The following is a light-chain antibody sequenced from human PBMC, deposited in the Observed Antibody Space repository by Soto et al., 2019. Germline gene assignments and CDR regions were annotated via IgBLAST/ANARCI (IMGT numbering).Light chain of an antibody. J-gene: IGLJ3*02. CDR2: GNS. V-gene: IGLV1-40*01. CDR1: SSNIGAGYD. CDR3: QSYDSSLSAL. Sequence: QSVLTQPPSVSGAPGQRVTISCTGSSSNIGAGYDVHWYQQLPGTAPKLLIYGNSNRPSGVPDRFSGSKSGTSASMAITGLQAEDEADYYCQSYDSSLSALFGGGTKLHVL.